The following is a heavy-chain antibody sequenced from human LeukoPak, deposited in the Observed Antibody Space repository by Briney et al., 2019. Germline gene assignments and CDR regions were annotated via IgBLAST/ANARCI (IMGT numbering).Heavy chain of an antibody. CDR3: ARDPSLMDSGSYSDYYGMDV. Sequence: SVKVSCKASGGTFSSYAISWVRQAPGQGLEWMGRIIPILGIANYAQKFQGRVTITADKSTSTAYMELSSLRSEDTAVYYCARDPSLMDSGSYSDYYGMDVWGQGTTVTVSS. V-gene: IGHV1-69*04. J-gene: IGHJ6*02. CDR1: GGTFSSYA. CDR2: IIPILGIA. D-gene: IGHD1-26*01.